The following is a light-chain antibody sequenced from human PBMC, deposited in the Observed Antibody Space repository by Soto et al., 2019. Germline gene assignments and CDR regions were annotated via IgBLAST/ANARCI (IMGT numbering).Light chain of an antibody. CDR2: YAS. CDR1: QSVSNN. J-gene: IGKJ5*01. Sequence: EIMMTQSPATLSVSPGERATLSCRASQSVSNNLAWYQQKPGQAPRLLIYYASTRATGIPARFSGSGSGTEFTLTIGSLQSEDFALFYCQQYNTWPPITFGQGTRLQI. CDR3: QQYNTWPPIT. V-gene: IGKV3-15*01.